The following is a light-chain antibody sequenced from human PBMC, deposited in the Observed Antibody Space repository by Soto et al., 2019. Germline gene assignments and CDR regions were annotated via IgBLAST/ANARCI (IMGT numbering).Light chain of an antibody. Sequence: QSALTQPASVSGSPGQSITISCTGTSSDVGSYNLVSWYQQHPGKAPKLMIYECSKRPSGVSNRFSGSKSGNTASLTISGVQAEDEDEYYCCSYAGSSVAFGGGTKLTVL. CDR1: SSDVGSYNL. CDR3: CSYAGSSVA. CDR2: ECS. V-gene: IGLV2-23*01. J-gene: IGLJ2*01.